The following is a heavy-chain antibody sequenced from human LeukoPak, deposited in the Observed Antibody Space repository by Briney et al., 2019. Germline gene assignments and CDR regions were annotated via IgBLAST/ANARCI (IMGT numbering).Heavy chain of an antibody. Sequence: GGSLRLSCAASGFVFRNYGMNWVRQAPRRGLEWVSYITSGGTTMYYADSVKGRFTISRDNAKNSLYLQMNSLRAEDTAVYYCAREIYCSSTSCYIVWGQGTTVTVSS. CDR3: AREIYCSSTSCYIV. D-gene: IGHD2-2*02. CDR2: ITSGGTTM. V-gene: IGHV3-48*03. J-gene: IGHJ6*02. CDR1: GFVFRNYG.